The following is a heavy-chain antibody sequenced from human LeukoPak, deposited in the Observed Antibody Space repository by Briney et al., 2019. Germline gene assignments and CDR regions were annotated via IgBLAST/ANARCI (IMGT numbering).Heavy chain of an antibody. CDR1: RYTLTRYG. CDR2: ISAYNGKT. D-gene: IGHD3-10*01. J-gene: IGHJ6*03. V-gene: IGHV1-18*01. CDR3: ARVAFEYGSGDYMDV. Sequence: GSVKVSCKASRYTLTRYGISWVRHAPGQGVECVGGISAYNGKTYYAQKLQGRVTMTTDTSTSTAYMELRSLRSDDTAVYYCARVAFEYGSGDYMDVWGKGTTVTISS.